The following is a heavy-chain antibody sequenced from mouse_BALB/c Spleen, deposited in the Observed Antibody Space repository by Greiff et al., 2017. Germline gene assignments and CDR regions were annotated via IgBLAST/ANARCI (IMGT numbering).Heavy chain of an antibody. D-gene: IGHD1-1*01. CDR1: GFTFSSYG. CDR3: ANYYGSSYAWFAY. J-gene: IGHJ3*01. CDR2: INSNGGST. V-gene: IGHV5-6-3*01. Sequence: EVQVVESGGGLVQPGGSLKLSCAASGFTFSSYGMSWVRQTPDKRLELVATINSNGGSTYYPDSVKGRFTISRDNAKNTLYLQMSSLKSEDTAMYYCANYYGSSYAWFAYWGQGTLVTVSA.